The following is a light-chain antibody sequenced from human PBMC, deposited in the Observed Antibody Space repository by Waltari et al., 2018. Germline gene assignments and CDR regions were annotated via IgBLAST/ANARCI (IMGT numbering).Light chain of an antibody. CDR3: AVWDDNLNGLV. Sequence: QSVLTQPPSASGTPGQRVTISCSGRSSNIGRNTVTWYQQSSGTAPRLLIYSNSQRPSGVPDRFSGSESGTSASLAISGLQSQDEADYYCAVWDDNLNGLVFGGGTKLTVL. V-gene: IGLV1-44*01. J-gene: IGLJ2*01. CDR2: SNS. CDR1: SSNIGRNT.